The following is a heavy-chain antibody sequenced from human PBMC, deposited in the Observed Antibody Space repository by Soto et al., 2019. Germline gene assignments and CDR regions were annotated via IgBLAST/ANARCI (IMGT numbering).Heavy chain of an antibody. V-gene: IGHV4-61*01. D-gene: IGHD3-16*01. J-gene: IGHJ4*02. Sequence: SETLSLTCTVSGGSVSSGSYYWSWIRQPPGKGLEWIGYIYYSGSTNYNPSLKSRVTISVDTSKNQFSLKLSSVTAADTAVYYCARDDFLGARALDYWGQGTLVTVSS. CDR2: IYYSGST. CDR1: GGSVSSGSYY. CDR3: ARDDFLGARALDY.